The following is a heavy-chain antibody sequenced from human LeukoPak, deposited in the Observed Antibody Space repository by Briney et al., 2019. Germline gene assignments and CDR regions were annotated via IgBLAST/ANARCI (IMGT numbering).Heavy chain of an antibody. CDR3: ASGSDPITIFGVIRFDP. CDR1: GASISSGGYY. Sequence: SQTLSLTCTVSGASISSGGYYWSWIRQPPGKGLEWIGYIYHSGNTYYNPSLKSRVTMSVDRSKNQFSLKLSSVTAADTAVYYCASGSDPITIFGVIRFDPWGQGTLVTVSS. CDR2: IYHSGNT. D-gene: IGHD3-3*01. J-gene: IGHJ5*02. V-gene: IGHV4-30-2*01.